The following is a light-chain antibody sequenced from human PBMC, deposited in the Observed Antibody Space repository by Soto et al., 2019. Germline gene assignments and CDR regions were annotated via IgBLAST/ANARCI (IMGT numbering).Light chain of an antibody. J-gene: IGLJ2*01. CDR2: QDS. V-gene: IGLV3-1*01. CDR3: QAWDRNTVV. CDR1: KLGDKY. Sequence: SYELTQPPSVSVSPGQTASITCSGAKLGDKYACWYQQKPGQSPVLVMYQDSKRPSGIPERFSGSNSGNTATLTISGTQAMDEADYYCQAWDRNTVVFGGGTKLTVL.